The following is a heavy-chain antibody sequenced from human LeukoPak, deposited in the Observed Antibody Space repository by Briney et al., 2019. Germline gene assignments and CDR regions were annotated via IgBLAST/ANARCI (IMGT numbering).Heavy chain of an antibody. D-gene: IGHD6-19*01. CDR1: GFTFSNYW. CDR2: IKQDGSDK. Sequence: PGGSLRLSCAASGFTFSNYWMSWVRQAPGKGLEWVANIKQDGSDKYYVDSVKGRFTISRDNAKNSLYLQMNSLRAEDTAVYYCATLGYSSGWYGYDAFDIWGQGTMVTVSS. CDR3: ATLGYSSGWYGYDAFDI. V-gene: IGHV3-7*01. J-gene: IGHJ3*02.